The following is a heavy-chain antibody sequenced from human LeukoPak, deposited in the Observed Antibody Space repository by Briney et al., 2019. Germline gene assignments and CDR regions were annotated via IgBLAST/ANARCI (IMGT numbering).Heavy chain of an antibody. D-gene: IGHD3-22*01. V-gene: IGHV3-23*01. CDR2: ISDNGGTT. CDR1: GFTFNIYT. J-gene: IGHJ4*02. Sequence: SGGSLRLSCAASGFTFNIYTMSWVRQAPGKGLEWVSVISDNGGTTYYADSVKGRFTISRDNSKNTLYLQMNSLRAEDTAVYYCAKDLLGRRITMIVVVEGRGYFDYWGQGTLVTVSS. CDR3: AKDLLGRRITMIVVVEGRGYFDY.